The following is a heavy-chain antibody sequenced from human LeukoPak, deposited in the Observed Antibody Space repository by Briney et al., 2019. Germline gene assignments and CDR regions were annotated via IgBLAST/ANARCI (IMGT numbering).Heavy chain of an antibody. V-gene: IGHV3-23*01. CDR3: AKSAGPDIVVVPAAPDY. CDR2: ISGSGGST. CDR1: GLTFSSYA. J-gene: IGHJ4*02. D-gene: IGHD2-2*01. Sequence: GGSLRLSCAASGLTFSSYAMSWVRQAPGKGLEWVSAISGSGGSTYYADSVKGRFTISRDSSKNTLYLQMNSLRAEDTAVYYCAKSAGPDIVVVPAAPDYWGQGTLVTVSS.